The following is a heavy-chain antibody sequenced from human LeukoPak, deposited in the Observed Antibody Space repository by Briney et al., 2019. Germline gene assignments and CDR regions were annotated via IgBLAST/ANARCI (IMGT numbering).Heavy chain of an antibody. CDR3: ARNLNTADDY. CDR1: GFTFSDSS. D-gene: IGHD5-18*01. Sequence: GGSLRLSCTASGFTFSDSSMNWVRQAPGKGLEWLSYISSSSTTIHYADSVKGRFTISRDDAKNSPYLQMNSLRAEDTAVYYCARNLNTADDYWGQGILVTVSS. V-gene: IGHV3-48*01. J-gene: IGHJ4*02. CDR2: ISSSSTTI.